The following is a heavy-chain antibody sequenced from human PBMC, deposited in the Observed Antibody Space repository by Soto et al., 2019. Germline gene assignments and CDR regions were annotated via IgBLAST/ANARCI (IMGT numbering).Heavy chain of an antibody. V-gene: IGHV1-69*13. CDR3: ARGGVVPADMMRNWFDP. J-gene: IGHJ5*02. CDR1: GGTFSSYA. Sequence: ASVKVSCKASGGTFSSYAISWVRQAPGQGLEWMGGIIPIFGTANYAQKFQGRVTITADESTSTAYMELSSLRSEDTAVYYCARGGVVPADMMRNWFDPWGQGTLVTVSS. CDR2: IIPIFGTA. D-gene: IGHD2-2*01.